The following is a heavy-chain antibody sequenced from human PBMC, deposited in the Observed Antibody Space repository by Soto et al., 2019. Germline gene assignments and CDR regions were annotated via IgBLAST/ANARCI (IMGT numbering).Heavy chain of an antibody. Sequence: QVQVVQSGAEVKKPGSSVKVSCKASGGSYSTYTITWVRQAPGQGLEWMGRVIPILGVVNYAQKFQGKVTITADKSTSTANMEVSSLRSDDTAVYYCARESVGDHPLLDYWGQGTLVTVSS. J-gene: IGHJ4*01. CDR1: GGSYSTYT. CDR2: VIPILGVV. CDR3: ARESVGDHPLLDY. V-gene: IGHV1-69*08. D-gene: IGHD2-21*02.